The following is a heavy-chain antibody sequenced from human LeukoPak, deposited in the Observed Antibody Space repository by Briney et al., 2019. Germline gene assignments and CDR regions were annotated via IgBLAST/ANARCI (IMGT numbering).Heavy chain of an antibody. J-gene: IGHJ4*02. CDR3: ARDTAPGYSSSSGLYY. CDR2: IYYSGIT. D-gene: IGHD6-6*01. Sequence: SQTLSLTCTVSGGSISSGDYYWSWIRQPPGKGLEWIGYIYYSGITYYNLSLRSRVTISVDTSKNQFSLRVSSVTAADTAVYYCARDTAPGYSSSSGLYYWGQGTLVTVSS. CDR1: GGSISSGDYY. V-gene: IGHV4-30-4*08.